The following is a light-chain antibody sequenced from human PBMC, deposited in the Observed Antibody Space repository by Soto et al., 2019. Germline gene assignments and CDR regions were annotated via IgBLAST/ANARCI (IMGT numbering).Light chain of an antibody. J-gene: IGKJ2*01. CDR2: KAS. V-gene: IGKV1-5*03. Sequence: DIQMTQSPSTLSASVGDRVTITCRASQSISSWLAWYQQKSGEAPKILIYKASSLESGVPSRFSGSRSGTEFTLTISSLQPDDFATYYCQQYYYYPYTFGQGTKLEIK. CDR1: QSISSW. CDR3: QQYYYYPYT.